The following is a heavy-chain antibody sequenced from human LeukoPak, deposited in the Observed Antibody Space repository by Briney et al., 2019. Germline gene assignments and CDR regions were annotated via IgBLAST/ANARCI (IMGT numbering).Heavy chain of an antibody. CDR3: ARDARSVGAFDI. CDR1: GGSISSGDYS. V-gene: IGHV4-30-2*01. Sequence: SQTLSLTCTVSGGSISSGDYSWSWIRQPPGKGLEWIGYIYHSGSTYYNPSLKSRVTISVDRSKNQFSLKLSSVTAADTAVYYCARDARSVGAFDIWGQGTMVTVSS. CDR2: IYHSGST. J-gene: IGHJ3*02.